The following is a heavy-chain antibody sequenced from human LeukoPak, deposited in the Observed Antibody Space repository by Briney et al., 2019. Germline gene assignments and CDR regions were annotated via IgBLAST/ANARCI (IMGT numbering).Heavy chain of an antibody. CDR3: ARSGLPSYYYGMDV. CDR2: ISGSGGST. D-gene: IGHD5-12*01. J-gene: IGHJ6*02. Sequence: PGGSLRLSCAASGFTFSSYAMSWVRQAPGKGLEWVSAISGSGGSTYYADSVKGRFTISRDNSKNTLYLQMNSLRAEDTAVYYCARSGLPSYYYGMDVWGQGTTVTVSS. CDR1: GFTFSSYA. V-gene: IGHV3-23*01.